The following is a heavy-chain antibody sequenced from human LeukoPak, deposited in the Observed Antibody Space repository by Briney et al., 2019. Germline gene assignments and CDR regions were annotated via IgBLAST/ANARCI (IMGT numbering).Heavy chain of an antibody. CDR3: ARVAAENWYFDL. Sequence: PSETLSLTCAVYGGSFSGYYWSWIRQPPGKGLEWIGEINHSGSTNYNPSLKSRVTISVDTSKNQFSLKLSSVTAADTAVYYCARVAAENWYFDLWGRGTLVTVSS. CDR1: GGSFSGYY. CDR2: INHSGST. V-gene: IGHV4-34*01. J-gene: IGHJ2*01. D-gene: IGHD6-13*01.